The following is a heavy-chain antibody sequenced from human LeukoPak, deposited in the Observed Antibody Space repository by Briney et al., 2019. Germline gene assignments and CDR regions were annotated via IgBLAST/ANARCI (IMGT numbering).Heavy chain of an antibody. CDR3: ARDGGIQGWFDP. D-gene: IGHD5-18*01. CDR1: GGSISTYY. V-gene: IGHV4-59*01. Sequence: SETLSLTCTVSGGSISTYYWSWTRQPPGQGLECIGYIHSRSTNYTPSLKRRVTISVDTSKNQLSLKRNSVTAADTALHYSARDGGIQGWFDPWGQGTLVTVSS. J-gene: IGHJ5*02. CDR2: IHSRST.